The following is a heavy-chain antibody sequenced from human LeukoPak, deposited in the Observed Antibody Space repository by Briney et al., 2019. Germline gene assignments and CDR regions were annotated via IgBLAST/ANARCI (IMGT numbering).Heavy chain of an antibody. CDR2: IYIGGRT. CDR1: GFTFRDYA. CDR3: ARDWGYCNSTSCHLFDY. Sequence: GGSLRLSCTGFGFTFRDYAVSWVRQAPGKGLEWVSVIYIGGRTYYADSVKGRFTISRDNSKNTLYLQMNSLRAEDTAIYYCARDWGYCNSTSCHLFDYWGQGTLVTVSS. V-gene: IGHV3-53*01. D-gene: IGHD2-2*01. J-gene: IGHJ4*02.